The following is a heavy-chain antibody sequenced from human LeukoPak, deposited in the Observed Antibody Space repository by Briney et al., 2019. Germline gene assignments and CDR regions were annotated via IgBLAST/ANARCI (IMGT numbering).Heavy chain of an antibody. V-gene: IGHV1-2*02. CDR3: ARGAVVVVPPSAPFDP. CDR1: GYTFTGYY. J-gene: IGHJ5*02. Sequence: VASVKVSCKASGYTFTGYYMHWVRQAPGQGLEWMGCNNPKRGGINYAQKFQGGVTMTRDASISTAYMELSRLRSDDTAVYYCARGAVVVVPPSAPFDPWGQGTVVTVSS. CDR2: NNPKRGGI. D-gene: IGHD2-15*01.